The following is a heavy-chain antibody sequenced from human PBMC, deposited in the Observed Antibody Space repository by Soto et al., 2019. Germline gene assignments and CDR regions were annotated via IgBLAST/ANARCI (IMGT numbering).Heavy chain of an antibody. J-gene: IGHJ4*02. CDR2: IYYSGNT. Sequence: SETLSLTCTVSGGSISSGDYYWSWIRQPPGKGLEWIGSIYYSGNTNYSPSLKSRVTISVDTSKKQFSLKLTSVTAADTAMYYCARGYCSSTSCYEFDYWGQGTLVTVSS. CDR3: ARGYCSSTSCYEFDY. V-gene: IGHV4-61*08. D-gene: IGHD2-2*01. CDR1: GGSISSGDYY.